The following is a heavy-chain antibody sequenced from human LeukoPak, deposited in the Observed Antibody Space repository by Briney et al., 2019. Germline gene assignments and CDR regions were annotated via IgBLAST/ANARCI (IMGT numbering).Heavy chain of an antibody. V-gene: IGHV3-66*01. D-gene: IGHD6-13*01. Sequence: EGSLRLSCAASGFTVSSNYMSWVRQAPGKGLEWVSVMYTGGSANYADSVKGRFTISRDNSKNTLYLQMSSLRVEDTAVYYCARDIGSAWYNAFDMWGQGTMVTVSS. CDR3: ARDIGSAWYNAFDM. CDR2: MYTGGSA. CDR1: GFTVSSNY. J-gene: IGHJ3*02.